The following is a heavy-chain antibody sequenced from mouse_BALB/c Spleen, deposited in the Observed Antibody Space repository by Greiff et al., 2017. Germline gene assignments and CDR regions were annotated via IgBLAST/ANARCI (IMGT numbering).Heavy chain of an antibody. CDR2: ISSGGGNT. CDR1: GFTFSSYT. D-gene: IGHD2-2*01. Sequence: EVNVVESGGGLVKPGGSLKLSCAASGFTFSSYTMSWVRQTPEKRLEWVATISSGGGNTYYPDSVKGRFTISRDNAKNNLYLQMSSLRSEDTALYYCARYYGYDYAMDYWGQGTSVTVSS. V-gene: IGHV5-9*03. J-gene: IGHJ4*01. CDR3: ARYYGYDYAMDY.